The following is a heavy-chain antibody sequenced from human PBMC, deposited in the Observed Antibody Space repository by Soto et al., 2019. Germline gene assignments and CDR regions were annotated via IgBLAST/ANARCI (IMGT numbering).Heavy chain of an antibody. V-gene: IGHV5-51*01. D-gene: IGHD3-10*01. J-gene: IGHJ4*02. CDR1: GDSFTRYW. CDR2: IYPGDSDT. CDR3: ARHQEDYGSGSLYFDY. Sequence: GESLTISCTSSGDSFTRYWIGWVRQMPGKGLEWMGIIYPGDSDTRYSPSFQGQVTISADKSISTAYLQWSSLKASDTAMYYCARHQEDYGSGSLYFDYWGQGTLVTVSS.